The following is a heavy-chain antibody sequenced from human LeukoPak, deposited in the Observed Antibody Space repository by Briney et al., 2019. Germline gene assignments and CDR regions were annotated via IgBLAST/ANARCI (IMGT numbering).Heavy chain of an antibody. Sequence: ASVKVSCKASGYTFTSYDINWVRQATGQGLEWMGWMNPNSGNTGYAQKFQGRVTITRNTSISTAYVELSSLRSEDTAVYYCARGGRYCSSTNCYTWGQGTLVTVSS. J-gene: IGHJ4*02. CDR2: MNPNSGNT. CDR1: GYTFTSYD. V-gene: IGHV1-8*03. CDR3: ARGGRYCSSTNCYT. D-gene: IGHD2-2*02.